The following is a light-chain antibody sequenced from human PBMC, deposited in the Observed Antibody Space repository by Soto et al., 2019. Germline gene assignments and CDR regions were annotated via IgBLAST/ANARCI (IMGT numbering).Light chain of an antibody. Sequence: DVIMTQSPLVLPVTPGELASISCKSSQSLQHRNGYNYLDWFLQKPVQSPQLRIYLGSTRISGVPDRFSGSGIGTDFKLKISRVEAEDVVIYYCMQSLHTPMYTCGHGTKREIK. V-gene: IGKV2-28*01. CDR1: QSLQHRNGYNY. J-gene: IGKJ2*01. CDR2: LGS. CDR3: MQSLHTPMYT.